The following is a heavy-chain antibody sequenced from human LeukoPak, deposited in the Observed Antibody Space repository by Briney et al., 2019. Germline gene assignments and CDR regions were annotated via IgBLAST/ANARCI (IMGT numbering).Heavy chain of an antibody. CDR2: IGSSGGNT. V-gene: IGHV3-23*01. J-gene: IGHJ4*02. D-gene: IGHD4-17*01. Sequence: PGGSLRLSCTASGFTFSSYAMSWVRQAPGKGLEWVSAIGSSGGNTYYADSVKGRFTVSRDNAKNSLYLQMNSLRAEDTAVYYCARHGPVTQFDYWGQGTLVTVSS. CDR3: ARHGPVTQFDY. CDR1: GFTFSSYA.